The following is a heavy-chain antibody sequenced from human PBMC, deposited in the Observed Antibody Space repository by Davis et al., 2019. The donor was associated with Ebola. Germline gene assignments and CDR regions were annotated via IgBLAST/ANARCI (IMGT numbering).Heavy chain of an antibody. D-gene: IGHD3-10*01. CDR2: INHSGST. V-gene: IGHV4-34*01. J-gene: IGHJ5*02. CDR1: GGSFSGYY. CDR3: ARGLGAYGSWFDP. Sequence: SETLSLTCAVYGGSFSGYYWSWIRQPPGKGLEWIGEINHSGSTNYNPSLKSRVTISVDTSKNQFSLKLSSVTAADTAVYYCARGLGAYGSWFDPGAREPWSPSPQ.